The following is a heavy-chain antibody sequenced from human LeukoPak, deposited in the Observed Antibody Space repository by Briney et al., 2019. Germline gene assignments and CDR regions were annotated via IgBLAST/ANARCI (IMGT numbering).Heavy chain of an antibody. CDR3: ARTSTSNTATYYIDY. CDR1: GYSISSGYY. J-gene: IGHJ4*02. V-gene: IGHV4-38-2*02. D-gene: IGHD1/OR15-1a*01. CDR2: LYHSGNT. Sequence: SETLSLTCTVSGYSISSGYYWCWIRQPPGKGLEWIGSLYHSGNTYYNPSLKSRVTISVDTSKTQFSLKLFSVTAADTAVYYCARTSTSNTATYYIDYWGQGTLVTVSS.